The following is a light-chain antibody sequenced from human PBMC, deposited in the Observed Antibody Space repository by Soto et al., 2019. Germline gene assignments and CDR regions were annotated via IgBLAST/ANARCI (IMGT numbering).Light chain of an antibody. CDR2: GAS. CDR3: QQYGSSPFT. CDR1: QSVSSSY. Sequence: EIVLTQSPGTLSLSPGERATLSCRASQSVSSSYLAWYQQKPGQAPRLLIYGASSRATGIPDRFSGSGSGTHLTLTISRLEPEDCAVYYCQQYGSSPFTFGPGTKVDIK. V-gene: IGKV3-20*01. J-gene: IGKJ3*01.